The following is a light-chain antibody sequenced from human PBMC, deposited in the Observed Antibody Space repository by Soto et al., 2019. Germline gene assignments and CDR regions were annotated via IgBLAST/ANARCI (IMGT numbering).Light chain of an antibody. CDR1: QSISSW. Sequence: DIQMTQSPSTLSASVEDRVTITCRASQSISSWLAWYQQKPGQAPKLLIYKASTLQSGVPSRFSGSGSGTEFTLAISSLQPDDSSTYYCQQYNDHWTFGQGTKVDIK. CDR3: QQYNDHWT. V-gene: IGKV1-5*03. J-gene: IGKJ1*01. CDR2: KAS.